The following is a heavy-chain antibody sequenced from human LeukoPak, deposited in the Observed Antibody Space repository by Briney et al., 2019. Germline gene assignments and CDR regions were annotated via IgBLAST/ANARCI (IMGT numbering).Heavy chain of an antibody. D-gene: IGHD6-6*01. V-gene: IGHV1-2*02. Sequence: GASVKVSCKASGYTFTGYYMHWVRQAPGQGLEWMGWINPNSGGTNYAQKFQGRVTMTRDTSISTAYMELSRLRSDDTAVYYCARESTGQLVPGPNFDYWGQGTLVTVSS. J-gene: IGHJ4*02. CDR3: ARESTGQLVPGPNFDY. CDR1: GYTFTGYY. CDR2: INPNSGGT.